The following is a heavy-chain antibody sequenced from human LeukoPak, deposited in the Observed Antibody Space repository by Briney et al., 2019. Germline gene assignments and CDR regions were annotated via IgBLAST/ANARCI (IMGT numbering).Heavy chain of an antibody. Sequence: SETLSLTCTVSGGSISRYYWSWIRQPPGKGLESIGYIFYSGSTNCNPSLKSRVTISVDTSKNQFSLRLSSVTAADTAVYYCARFGSSGYSDYWGQGTLVTVSS. J-gene: IGHJ4*02. CDR1: GGSISRYY. CDR3: ARFGSSGYSDY. CDR2: IFYSGST. D-gene: IGHD3-22*01. V-gene: IGHV4-59*01.